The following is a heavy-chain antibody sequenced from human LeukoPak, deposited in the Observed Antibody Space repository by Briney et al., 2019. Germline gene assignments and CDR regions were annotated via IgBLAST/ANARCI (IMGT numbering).Heavy chain of an antibody. D-gene: IGHD3-9*01. CDR2: INSDGSST. CDR1: GFTFSSYW. Sequence: GGSLRLSCAASGFTFSSYWMHWVRQAPGKGLVWVSRINSDGSSTSYADSVKGRFTISRDNAKNTLYLQMNSLRAEDTAVYYCARDPLRYFDWLSEDAFDIWGQGTMVTVSS. CDR3: ARDPLRYFDWLSEDAFDI. V-gene: IGHV3-74*01. J-gene: IGHJ3*02.